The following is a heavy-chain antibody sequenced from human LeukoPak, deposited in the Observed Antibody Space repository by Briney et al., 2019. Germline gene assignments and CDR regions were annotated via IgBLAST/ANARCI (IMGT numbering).Heavy chain of an antibody. CDR3: ARDLWLRDGYNEGNWFDP. CDR2: IIPIFGTA. V-gene: IGHV1-69*05. D-gene: IGHD5-24*01. CDR1: GGTFSSYA. J-gene: IGHJ5*02. Sequence: SVKVSCKASGGTFSSYAISWVRQAPGQGLEWMGGIIPIFGTANYAQKFQGRVTITTDESTSTAYMELSSLRSEDTAVYYCARDLWLRDGYNEGNWFDPWGQGTLVTVSS.